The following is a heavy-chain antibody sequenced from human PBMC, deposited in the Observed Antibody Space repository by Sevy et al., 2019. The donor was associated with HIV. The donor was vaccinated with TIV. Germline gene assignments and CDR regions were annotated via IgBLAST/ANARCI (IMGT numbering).Heavy chain of an antibody. CDR1: GFTFSSYA. D-gene: IGHD3-10*01. V-gene: IGHV3-23*01. J-gene: IGHJ4*02. CDR2: ISGGGGST. CDR3: AKESPASYYYGSGTYPEG. Sequence: GGSLRLSCAASGFTFSSYAMSWVRQAPGKGLEWVSGISGGGGSTYYADSVKGRFTISRDNSKNTLYLQMNSLRAEDTAVDYCAKESPASYYYGSGTYPEGWGQGTLVTVSS.